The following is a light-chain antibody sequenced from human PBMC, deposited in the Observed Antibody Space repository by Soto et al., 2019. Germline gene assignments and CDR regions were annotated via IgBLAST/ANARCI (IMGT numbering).Light chain of an antibody. CDR1: QSVNSNY. CDR3: QQYGNSLT. V-gene: IGKV3-20*01. CDR2: GAS. J-gene: IGKJ4*01. Sequence: EIVLTQSPCTLSVSPGERATLSCRASQSVNSNYLAWYQQKPGQAPRLLIYGASRRATGIPDRFSGSGSGTDFTLTIRTLDPEDFAVYYCQQYGNSLTFGGGTKVEIK.